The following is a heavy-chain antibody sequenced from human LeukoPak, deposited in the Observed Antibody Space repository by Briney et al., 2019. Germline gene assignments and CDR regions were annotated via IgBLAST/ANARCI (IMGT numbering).Heavy chain of an antibody. Sequence: SETLSLTCTVSGGSISSYYWSWIRQPPGKGLEWIGYIYYSGSTNYNASLKSRVTISVDTSKNQFSLKLSSVTAADTAVYYCARYYYDSSGYYLPYYYYYGMDVWGQGTTVTVSS. J-gene: IGHJ6*02. V-gene: IGHV4-59*01. D-gene: IGHD3-22*01. CDR1: GGSISSYY. CDR2: IYYSGST. CDR3: ARYYYDSSGYYLPYYYYYGMDV.